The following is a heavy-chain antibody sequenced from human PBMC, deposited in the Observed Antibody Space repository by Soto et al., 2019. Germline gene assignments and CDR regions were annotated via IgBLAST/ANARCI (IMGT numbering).Heavy chain of an antibody. CDR1: GFTFNRYA. CDR3: PRPKLAVDGQSPIGNWCDP. CDR2: ITYDGSDK. J-gene: IGHJ5*02. Sequence: QAQLVESGGGVVPPGRSLRVSCAASGFTFNRYAMHWVRQAPGKGLEWVAVITYDGSDKYNTDSVKGRFTITRDNSTNAIQRQRNNQGPDATAVYYCPRPKLAVDGQSPIGNWCDPWGQGTLVTVSS. V-gene: IGHV3-30-3*01. D-gene: IGHD6-13*01.